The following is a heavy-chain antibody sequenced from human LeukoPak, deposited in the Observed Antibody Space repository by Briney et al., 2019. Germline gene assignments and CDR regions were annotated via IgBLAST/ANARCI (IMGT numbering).Heavy chain of an antibody. D-gene: IGHD1-26*01. Sequence: GASVKVSCKASGGTFSSYAISWVRQAPGQGLEWMGGIIPIFGTANYAQKFQGRVTITADESTSTAYMELSSLRSEDTAVYYCAGDQASGSYSLDDYWGQGTLVTVSS. CDR1: GGTFSSYA. V-gene: IGHV1-69*01. J-gene: IGHJ4*02. CDR3: AGDQASGSYSLDDY. CDR2: IIPIFGTA.